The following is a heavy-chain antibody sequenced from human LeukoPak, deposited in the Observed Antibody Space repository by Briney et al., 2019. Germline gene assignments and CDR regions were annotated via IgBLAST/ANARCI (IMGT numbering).Heavy chain of an antibody. J-gene: IGHJ3*01. D-gene: IGHD1-1*01. CDR2: FDPEAVDI. Sequence: GASLKLSCKVSGHTLTELAMHWVRQAPGKGLEWVGGFDPEAVDIVYAQNFQGRVTMTEDTSTDTAYMELSSLRSDDTAVYYCATNGLQGDNLQPADTFDVWGPGTVVTVSS. CDR1: GHTLTELA. CDR3: ATNGLQGDNLQPADTFDV. V-gene: IGHV1-24*01.